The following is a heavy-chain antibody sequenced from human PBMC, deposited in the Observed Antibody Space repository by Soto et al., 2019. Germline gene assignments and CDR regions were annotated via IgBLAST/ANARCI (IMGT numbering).Heavy chain of an antibody. V-gene: IGHV4-34*01. CDR3: VRESTTSGPNWFDT. Sequence: SSETLSLTCAVYGGSFSGYYWSWIRQPPGKGLEWIGEINHSGSTNYNPSLKSRVTISVDTSKNQFSLKLTSVTAADTAVYYCVRESTTSGPNWFDTWGPGILVTVSS. J-gene: IGHJ5*02. D-gene: IGHD1-1*01. CDR2: INHSGST. CDR1: GGSFSGYY.